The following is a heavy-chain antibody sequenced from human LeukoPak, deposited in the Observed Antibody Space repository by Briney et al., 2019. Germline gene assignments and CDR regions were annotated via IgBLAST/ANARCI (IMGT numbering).Heavy chain of an antibody. V-gene: IGHV3-30*02. CDR2: IRYDGSNK. Sequence: PGGSLRLSCAASGFTVSSNYMSWVRQAPGKGLEWVAFIRYDGSNKYYADSVKGRFTISRDNSKNTLYLQMNSLRAEDTAVYYCACGRSTHNYFDYWGQGTLVTVSS. J-gene: IGHJ4*02. D-gene: IGHD1-26*01. CDR3: ACGRSTHNYFDY. CDR1: GFTVSSNY.